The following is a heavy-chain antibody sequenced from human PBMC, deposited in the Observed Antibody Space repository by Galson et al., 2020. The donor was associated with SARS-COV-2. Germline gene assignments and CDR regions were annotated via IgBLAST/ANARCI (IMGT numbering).Heavy chain of an antibody. CDR2: ISYDGSNK. CDR1: GFTFSSYG. D-gene: IGHD2-2*01. J-gene: IGHJ6*02. Sequence: TGGSLRLSCAASGFTFSSYGMHWVRQAPGKGLEWVAVISYDGSNKYYADSAKGRFTISRDNSKNTLYLQMNSLRAEDTAVYYCAKDTLDCSGTGCCYGWTYYYYGMDVWGQGTAVTVSS. CDR3: AKDTLDCSGTGCCYGWTYYYYGMDV. V-gene: IGHV3-30*18.